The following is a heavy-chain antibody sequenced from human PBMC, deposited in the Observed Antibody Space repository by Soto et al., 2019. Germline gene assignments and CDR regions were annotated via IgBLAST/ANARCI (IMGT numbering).Heavy chain of an antibody. Sequence: GWSLGLSCAASGFTFSSYAMSWVRQAPGKGLEWVSAISGSGGSTYYADSVKGRFTISRDNSKNTLYLQMNSLRAEDTAVYYCAKAPTQPYYFGYCGKGTLVIVSS. CDR1: GFTFSSYA. V-gene: IGHV3-23*01. J-gene: IGHJ4*02. CDR3: AKAPTQPYYFGY. CDR2: ISGSGGST.